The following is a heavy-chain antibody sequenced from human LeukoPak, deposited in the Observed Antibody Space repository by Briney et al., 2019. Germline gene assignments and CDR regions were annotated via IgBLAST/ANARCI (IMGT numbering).Heavy chain of an antibody. V-gene: IGHV3-74*01. CDR3: AKSFSPGWQEYYFDY. J-gene: IGHJ4*02. Sequence: GGSLRLSCAASGFTFNNYWIHWVRQVPGKGLVWVSRINNDGSSASYVDSVKGRFTISRDNAKNSLYLQMNSLRAEDTALYYCAKSFSPGWQEYYFDYWGQGTLVTVSS. CDR1: GFTFNNYW. D-gene: IGHD6-19*01. CDR2: INNDGSSA.